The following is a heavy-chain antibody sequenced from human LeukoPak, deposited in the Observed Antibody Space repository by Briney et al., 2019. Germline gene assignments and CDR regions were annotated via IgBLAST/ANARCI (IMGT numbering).Heavy chain of an antibody. J-gene: IGHJ6*04. D-gene: IGHD3-10*02. V-gene: IGHV3-64*01. CDR1: GFTLSSYG. CDR3: AELGITMIGGV. CDR2: ISNNGGST. Sequence: GGSLRLSCVASGFTLSSYGMHWVRQAPGKRLEYASAISNNGGSTYYASSVKGRFTISRDNSKNTLYLQMGSLRAEDTAVYYCAELGITMIGGVWGKGTTVTISS.